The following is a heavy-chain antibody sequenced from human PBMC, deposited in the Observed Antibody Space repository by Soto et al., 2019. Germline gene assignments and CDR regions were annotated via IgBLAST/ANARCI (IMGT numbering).Heavy chain of an antibody. V-gene: IGHV1-3*01. D-gene: IGHD3-16*01. CDR2: INAGNGNT. CDR3: ARDRRGDGSWYFDL. Sequence: ASLNVSCKASGYTFTSYAMRWVRQAPGQRLEWMGWINAGNGNTKYSQKFQGRVTITRDTSASTAYMELSSLRSEDTAVYYWARDRRGDGSWYFDLWGRGTLVTAPQ. CDR1: GYTFTSYA. J-gene: IGHJ2*01.